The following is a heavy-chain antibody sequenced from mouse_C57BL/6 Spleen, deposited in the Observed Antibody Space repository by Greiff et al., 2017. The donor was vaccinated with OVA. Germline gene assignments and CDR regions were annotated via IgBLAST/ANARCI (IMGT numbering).Heavy chain of an antibody. Sequence: VKLQESGAELVKPGASVKLSCKASGYTFTEYTIHWVKQRSGQGLEWIGWFYPGSGSIKYNEKFKDKATLTADKSSSTVYMELSRVTSEDSAVYFCARHGEAEGYDDYYYAMDYWGQGTSVTVSS. D-gene: IGHD2-2*01. CDR2: FYPGSGSI. V-gene: IGHV1-62-2*01. CDR3: ARHGEAEGYDDYYYAMDY. CDR1: GYTFTEYT. J-gene: IGHJ4*01.